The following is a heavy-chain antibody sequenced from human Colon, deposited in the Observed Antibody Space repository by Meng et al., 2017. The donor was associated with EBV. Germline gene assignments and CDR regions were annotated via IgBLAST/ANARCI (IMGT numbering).Heavy chain of an antibody. J-gene: IGHJ4*02. CDR3: ARHIAGPGPSYFDY. Sequence: EVLLWESGGGLVQPGGSLRLSCSASGFPVSNFAMSWVRQAPGKGLEWVSTISGTGGGTFFTDSVKGRFTISRDISKNTLYLQVNSLRAEDTAIYYCARHIAGPGPSYFDYWGQGTLVTVSS. CDR1: GFPVSNFA. CDR2: ISGTGGGT. D-gene: IGHD6-13*01. V-gene: IGHV3-23*01.